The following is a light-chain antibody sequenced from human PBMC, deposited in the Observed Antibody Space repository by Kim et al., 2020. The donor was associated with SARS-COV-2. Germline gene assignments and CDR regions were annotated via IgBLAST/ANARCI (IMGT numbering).Light chain of an antibody. CDR2: GRN. CDR3: TSRDSSDYHVV. CDR1: SLRSQF. V-gene: IGLV3-19*01. Sequence: AVGQEVRITYQGDSLRSQFANWYQQRPGQSPVLVLYGRNSRPSGIPVRFSGSRSGDTASLTITGAQAEDEADYYCTSRDSSDYHVVFGGGTQLTVL. J-gene: IGLJ2*01.